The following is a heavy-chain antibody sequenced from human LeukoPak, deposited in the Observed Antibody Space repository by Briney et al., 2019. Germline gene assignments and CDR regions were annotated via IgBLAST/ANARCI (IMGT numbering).Heavy chain of an antibody. J-gene: IGHJ3*02. CDR3: AREGGSGSYYPAFDI. CDR1: GYTFTGYY. CDR2: INPNSGGT. V-gene: IGHV1-2*02. D-gene: IGHD3-10*01. Sequence: GASVKVSCKASGYTFTGYYMHWVRQAPGQGLEWMGWINPNSGGTKSAQKFQGRVTMTTDTSTSTAYMELRSLRSDDTAVYYCAREGGSGSYYPAFDIWGQGTMVTVSS.